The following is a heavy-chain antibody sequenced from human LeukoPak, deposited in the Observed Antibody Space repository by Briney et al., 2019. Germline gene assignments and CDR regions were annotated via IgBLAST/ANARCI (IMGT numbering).Heavy chain of an antibody. CDR1: GFTFSDYS. D-gene: IGHD5-24*01. CDR2: IGLDSRNT. Sequence: GGSLRLSCSASGFTFSDYSMKWVRPAPGKGLEWISYIGLDSRNTNYPASVKGRFTISGVKAKTSLYLQVNSLRVEDTAVYNCERDYKYAFNHWGQGTLVTVSS. CDR3: ERDYKYAFNH. J-gene: IGHJ4*02. V-gene: IGHV3-48*01.